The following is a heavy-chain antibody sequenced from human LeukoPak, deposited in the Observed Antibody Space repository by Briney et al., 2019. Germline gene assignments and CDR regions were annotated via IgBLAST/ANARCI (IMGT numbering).Heavy chain of an antibody. J-gene: IGHJ4*02. D-gene: IGHD5-24*01. CDR2: ISRNGVAT. CDR1: GLTFADYT. V-gene: IGHV3-43*01. Sequence: QSGGSLRLSCAASGLTFADYTMHWVRQAPGKGLEWVSLISRNGVATKYADSVRGRFTISRDDAKNSLYPQMNGLRADDTAVYYCARHRTGMAAKPHYFDYWGQGTLVTVSS. CDR3: ARHRTGMAAKPHYFDY.